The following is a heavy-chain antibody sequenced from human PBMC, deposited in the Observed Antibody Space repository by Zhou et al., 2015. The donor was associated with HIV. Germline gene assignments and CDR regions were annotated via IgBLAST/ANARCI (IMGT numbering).Heavy chain of an antibody. D-gene: IGHD3-16*01. CDR2: ITPMFNTD. CDR1: GGTFSGSD. V-gene: IGHV1-69*06. CDR3: ARGSVNYDDAFDL. Sequence: QVQLVQSGAEVKKPGSSVKVSCKASGGTFSGSDIAWVRQAPGQGLEWMGGITPMFNTDNYAQKFRARLKITVDKSSSEAYMELSGLTSEDTAIYFCARGSVNYDDAFDLWGQGT. J-gene: IGHJ3*01.